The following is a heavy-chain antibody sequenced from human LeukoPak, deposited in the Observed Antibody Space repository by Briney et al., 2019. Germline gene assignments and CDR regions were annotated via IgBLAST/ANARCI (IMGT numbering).Heavy chain of an antibody. CDR1: GYTFTSHG. CDR2: ISAYNGNT. Sequence: GASVKVSCKAPGYTFTSHGISWVRQAPGQGLEWMGWISAYNGNTNYEQKLQGRVTMTTDTSTSTAYMELRSLRSDDTAVYYCARAYVPYYGSGSYYQRLDYWGQGTLVTVSS. J-gene: IGHJ4*02. CDR3: ARAYVPYYGSGSYYQRLDY. D-gene: IGHD3-10*01. V-gene: IGHV1-18*01.